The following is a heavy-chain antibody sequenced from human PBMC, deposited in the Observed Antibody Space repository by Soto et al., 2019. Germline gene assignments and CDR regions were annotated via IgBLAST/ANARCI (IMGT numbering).Heavy chain of an antibody. CDR3: ARGGNPYVRFNEF. CDR1: GDIFSSYA. D-gene: IGHD1-26*01. CDR2: IIPVFGTT. J-gene: IGHJ4*02. Sequence: QEQLVQSGPEVKKPGSSVKVSCKASGDIFSSYAISWVRQAPGQGLEWLGGIIPVFGTTNYAEKFQGRVTITADESTNTAYMELSSLRSGDTAMYYCARGGNPYVRFNEFWGQGTLVTVSS. V-gene: IGHV1-69*01.